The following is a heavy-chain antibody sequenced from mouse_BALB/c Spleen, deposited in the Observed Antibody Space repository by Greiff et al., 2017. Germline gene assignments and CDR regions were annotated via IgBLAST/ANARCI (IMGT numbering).Heavy chain of an antibody. CDR1: GYSITGGYS. CDR3: EREGRAIDY. D-gene: IGHD3-1*01. J-gene: IGHJ4*01. Sequence: EVMLVQSGPDLVKPSQSLSFSCTVTGYSITGGYSRRWIRQRPGNKLEWMGYIHYSGSTNYNPSLKSRTTITRDTSKNQFFLQLNSVTTEDTATYYWEREGRAIDYWGQGTSVTVSA. V-gene: IGHV3-1*02. CDR2: IHYSGST.